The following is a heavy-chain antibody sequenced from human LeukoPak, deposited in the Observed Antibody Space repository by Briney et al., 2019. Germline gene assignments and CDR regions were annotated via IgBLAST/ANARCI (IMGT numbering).Heavy chain of an antibody. CDR3: AKVTSSGYDFWSGYYTGGHYYYYMDV. V-gene: IGHV3-23*01. J-gene: IGHJ6*03. D-gene: IGHD3-3*01. CDR2: ISGSGGST. CDR1: GFTFSSYA. Sequence: PGGSLRLSCAASGFTFSSYAMSWVRQAPGKGLEWVSAISGSGGSTYYADSVKGRFTISRDNSKNTLYLQMNSLRAEDTAVYYCAKVTSSGYDFWSGYYTGGHYYYYMDVWGKGTTVTVSS.